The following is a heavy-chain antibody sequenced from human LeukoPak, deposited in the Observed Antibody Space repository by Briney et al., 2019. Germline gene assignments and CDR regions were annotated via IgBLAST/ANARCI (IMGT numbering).Heavy chain of an antibody. CDR2: IYYSGST. CDR3: ARILPLLRYFDWLLRGYFDY. CDR1: GGSISSGGYS. V-gene: IGHV4-30-4*07. D-gene: IGHD3-9*01. Sequence: SETLSLSCAVSGGSISSGGYSWSWIRQPPGKGLEWMGYIYYSGSTYYNPSLKSRVTISVDTSKNQFSLKLSSVTAADTAVYYCARILPLLRYFDWLLRGYFDYWGQGTLVTVSS. J-gene: IGHJ4*02.